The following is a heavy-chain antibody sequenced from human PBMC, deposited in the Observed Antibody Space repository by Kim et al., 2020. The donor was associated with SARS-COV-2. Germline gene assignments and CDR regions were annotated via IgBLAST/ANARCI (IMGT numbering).Heavy chain of an antibody. J-gene: IGHJ6*02. CDR3: ARCIAAAGGPLYYYYGMDV. V-gene: IGHV5-51*01. CDR2: IYPGDSDT. CDR1: GYSFTSYW. Sequence: GESLKISCKGSGYSFTSYWIGWVRQMPGKGLEWMGIIYPGDSDTRYSPSFQGQVTISADKSISTAYLQWSSLKASDTAMYYCARCIAAAGGPLYYYYGMDVWGQGPRSPSP. D-gene: IGHD6-13*01.